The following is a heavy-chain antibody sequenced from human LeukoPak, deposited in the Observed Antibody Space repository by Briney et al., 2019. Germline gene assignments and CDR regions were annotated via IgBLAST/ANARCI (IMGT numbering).Heavy chain of an antibody. J-gene: IGHJ5*02. CDR3: ARLGYDSSGYYYTNNWFDP. V-gene: IGHV1-18*01. CDR1: GHTFTSYG. Sequence: AAVKVSCKASGHTFTSYGISWVRQAPGQRLEWMGWISAYNGNTNYAQKLQGRVTMTTDTSTSTAYMELRSLRSDDTAVYYCARLGYDSSGYYYTNNWFDPWGQGTLVTVSS. D-gene: IGHD3-22*01. CDR2: ISAYNGNT.